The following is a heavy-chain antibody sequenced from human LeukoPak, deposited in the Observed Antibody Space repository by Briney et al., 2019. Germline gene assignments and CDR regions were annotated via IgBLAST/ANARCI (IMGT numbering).Heavy chain of an antibody. Sequence: GALRLSCAASGFTFSSYSMNWVRQAPGKGLEWVSSISSSSSYIYYADSVKGRFTISRDNAKNSLYLQMNSLRAEDTAVYYCARDEYGGNSMSYWGQGTLVTVSS. CDR1: GFTFSSYS. CDR2: ISSSSSYI. CDR3: ARDEYGGNSMSY. J-gene: IGHJ4*02. D-gene: IGHD2-21*02. V-gene: IGHV3-21*01.